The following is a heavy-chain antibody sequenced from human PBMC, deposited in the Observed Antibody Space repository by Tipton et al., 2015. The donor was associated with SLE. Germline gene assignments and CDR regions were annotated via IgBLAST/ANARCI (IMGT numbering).Heavy chain of an antibody. J-gene: IGHJ4*02. CDR3: AKGPEWLSY. CDR2: INWDSDII. Sequence: SLRLSCAASGFTVSSNYMNWVRQAPGKGLEWVSSINWDSDIIGYAGSVKGRFTISRDNAKNSLYLQMDSLRAEDTAFYYCAKGPEWLSYWGQGTLVTVSS. D-gene: IGHD3-3*01. CDR1: GFTVSSNY. V-gene: IGHV3-9*01.